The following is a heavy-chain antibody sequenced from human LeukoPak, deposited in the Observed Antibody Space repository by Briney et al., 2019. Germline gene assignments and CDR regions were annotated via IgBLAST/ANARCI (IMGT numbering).Heavy chain of an antibody. CDR2: IKQDGSEK. J-gene: IGHJ3*02. V-gene: IGHV3-7*04. Sequence: GGSLRLSCAASGFTFSTYWMNWVRQAPGKGLEWVANIKQDGSEKYYVDSVKGRFTISRDNAKNSLYLQTNSLRAEDTAVYYCARQRDSSGWYLGAFDIWGQGTMVTVSS. CDR3: ARQRDSSGWYLGAFDI. D-gene: IGHD6-19*01. CDR1: GFTFSTYW.